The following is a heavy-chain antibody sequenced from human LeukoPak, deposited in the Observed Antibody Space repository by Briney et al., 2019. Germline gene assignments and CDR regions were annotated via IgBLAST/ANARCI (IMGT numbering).Heavy chain of an antibody. D-gene: IGHD1-1*01. J-gene: IGHJ6*03. CDR2: ISAYNGNT. CDR1: GYTFTSYG. V-gene: IGHV1-18*01. CDR3: ARDLQLAPRYYYYYYMDV. Sequence: ASVKVSCKASGYTFTSYGISWVRQAPGQGLEWMGWISAYNGNTNYAQKLQGRVTMTTDTSTSTAYMELRSLRSDDTAVYYCARDLQLAPRYYYYYYMDVWGKGTTVTVSS.